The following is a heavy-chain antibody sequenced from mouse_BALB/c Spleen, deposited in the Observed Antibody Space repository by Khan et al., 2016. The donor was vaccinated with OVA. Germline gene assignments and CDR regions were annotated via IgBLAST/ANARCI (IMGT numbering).Heavy chain of an antibody. CDR2: ISSAGDYT. Sequence: EVQLQESGGDLVRPGGSLKLSCSASGFTFSTYSMSWVRQTPDKRLEWVATISSAGDYTFFPDSVKGRFTISRDNARNTLYLQMSSLRSEDTAMYYCSSRLTGSFAYWGQGTLVTVSA. J-gene: IGHJ3*01. D-gene: IGHD4-1*01. V-gene: IGHV5-6*01. CDR1: GFTFSTYS. CDR3: SSRLTGSFAY.